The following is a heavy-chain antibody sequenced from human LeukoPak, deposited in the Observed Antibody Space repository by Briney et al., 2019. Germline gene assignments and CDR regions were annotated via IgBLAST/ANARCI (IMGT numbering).Heavy chain of an antibody. V-gene: IGHV3-11*04. CDR3: ARDSGSGTYYP. Sequence: PGGSLRLSCAASGFTFSDYYISWIRQAPGKGLEWVSYISSRGSTIYYAESVKGRFTLSRENAKSSLYLQMSSLRAEDTAVYYCARDSGSGTYYPWGQGTLVTVSS. CDR2: ISSRGSTI. J-gene: IGHJ4*02. CDR1: GFTFSDYY. D-gene: IGHD3-10*01.